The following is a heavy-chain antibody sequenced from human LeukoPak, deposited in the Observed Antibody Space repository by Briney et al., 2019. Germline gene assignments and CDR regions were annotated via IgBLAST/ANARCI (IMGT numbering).Heavy chain of an antibody. CDR2: TYYRSKWYN. Sequence: SQTLSLTCAISGDSVSSNSVTWNWIRQSPSRGLEWLGRTYYRSKWYNDYAVSVKSRITINPDTSKNQLSLQLNSVTPEDTAVYYCARELQLWLFDYWGQGTLVTVSS. CDR3: ARELQLWLFDY. D-gene: IGHD5-18*01. J-gene: IGHJ4*02. V-gene: IGHV6-1*01. CDR1: GDSVSSNSVT.